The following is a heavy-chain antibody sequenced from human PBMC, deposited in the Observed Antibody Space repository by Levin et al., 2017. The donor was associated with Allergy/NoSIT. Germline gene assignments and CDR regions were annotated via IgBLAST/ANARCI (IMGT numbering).Heavy chain of an antibody. CDR1: GYTFTNYD. Sequence: GASVKVSCKASGYTFTNYDINWVRQATGQGLEWMAWMNPSSGNTGYAQNFQGRVTMTRDTSISTAYMELSSLRSEDTAVYYCARGLYYVSRGSYLIDYWGQGTLVTVSS. D-gene: IGHD3-22*01. J-gene: IGHJ4*02. CDR2: MNPSSGNT. V-gene: IGHV1-8*01. CDR3: ARGLYYVSRGSYLIDY.